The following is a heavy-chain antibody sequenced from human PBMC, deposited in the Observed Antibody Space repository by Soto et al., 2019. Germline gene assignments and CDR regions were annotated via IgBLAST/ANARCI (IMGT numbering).Heavy chain of an antibody. CDR1: GYTFTSYY. D-gene: IGHD2-2*01. CDR3: ARDSEYQLLSHWFDP. V-gene: IGHV1-46*03. CDR2: INPSGGGT. Sequence: ASVKVSCKASGYTFTSYYMHWVRQAPGQGLEWMGIINPSGGGTSYAQKFQGRVTMTRDTSTSTVYMELSSLRSEDTAVYYCARDSEYQLLSHWFDPWGQGTLVTVS. J-gene: IGHJ5*02.